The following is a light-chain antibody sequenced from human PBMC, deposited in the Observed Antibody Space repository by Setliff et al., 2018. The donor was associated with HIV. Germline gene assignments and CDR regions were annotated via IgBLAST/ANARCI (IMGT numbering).Light chain of an antibody. Sequence: QSALAQPASVSGSPGQSVTISCTGSSDDVGGSNYVSWYQQHPGKAPKLIIYEVTVRPSGVSSRFSGSKSGNTASLTLSGLQTEDEADYYCSSYTKTAPVYVFGSGTKVTVL. J-gene: IGLJ1*01. CDR1: SDDVGGSNY. CDR3: SSYTKTAPVYV. CDR2: EVT. V-gene: IGLV2-14*01.